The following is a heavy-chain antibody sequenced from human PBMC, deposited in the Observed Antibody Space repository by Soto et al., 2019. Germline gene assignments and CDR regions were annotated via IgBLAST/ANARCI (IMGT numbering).Heavy chain of an antibody. V-gene: IGHV1-8*01. CDR1: GYTFTSYD. CDR2: MNPNSGNT. Sequence: ASVKVSCKASGYTFTSYDINWVRQATGQGLEWMGWMNPNSGNTGYAQKFQGRVTMTRNTSISTAYMELSSLRSEDTAVYYCARGRGYCSSTSCYLFDCWGQGTLVTVSS. J-gene: IGHJ4*02. D-gene: IGHD2-2*01. CDR3: ARGRGYCSSTSCYLFDC.